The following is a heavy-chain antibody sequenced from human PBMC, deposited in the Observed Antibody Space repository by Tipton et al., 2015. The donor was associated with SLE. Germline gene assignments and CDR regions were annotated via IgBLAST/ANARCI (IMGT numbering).Heavy chain of an antibody. D-gene: IGHD1-7*01. CDR2: INPNSGGT. CDR3: ARGGRDWNYRQYNWFDP. J-gene: IGHJ5*02. CDR1: GYTFTGYS. V-gene: IGHV1-2*02. Sequence: QLVQSGPEVKKPGASVKVSCKASGYTFTGYSMHWVRQAPGQGLEWMGWINPNSGGTNYAQKFQGRVTITADESTSTAYMELSSLRSEDTAVYYCARGGRDWNYRQYNWFDPWGQGTLVTVSS.